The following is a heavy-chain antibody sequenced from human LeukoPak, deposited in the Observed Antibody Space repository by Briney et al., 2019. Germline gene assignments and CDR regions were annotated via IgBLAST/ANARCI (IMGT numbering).Heavy chain of an antibody. CDR3: ARSMRSSSRSYIDY. J-gene: IGHJ4*02. D-gene: IGHD6-6*01. CDR1: GFTFSSYA. CDR2: ISGSGGST. V-gene: IGHV3-23*01. Sequence: PGGSLRLSCAASGFTFSSYAMSWVRQAPGKGLGWVSAISGSGGSTYYADSVKGRFTISRDNSKNTLYLQMNSLRAEDTAVYYCARSMRSSSRSYIDYWGQGTLVTVSS.